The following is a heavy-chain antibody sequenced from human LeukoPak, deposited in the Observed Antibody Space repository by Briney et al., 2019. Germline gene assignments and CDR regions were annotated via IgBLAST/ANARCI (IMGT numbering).Heavy chain of an antibody. D-gene: IGHD3-22*01. CDR2: ISSSSSYI. J-gene: IGHJ4*02. CDR3: ARGTYDSSGYGLDFDY. Sequence: GGSLRLSCAASGFTFSSYSMNWVRQAPGKGLEWVSSISSSSSYIYYADSVKGRFTISRDNAKNSLYLQMNSLRAKDTAVYYCARGTYDSSGYGLDFDYWGQGTLVTVSS. V-gene: IGHV3-21*01. CDR1: GFTFSSYS.